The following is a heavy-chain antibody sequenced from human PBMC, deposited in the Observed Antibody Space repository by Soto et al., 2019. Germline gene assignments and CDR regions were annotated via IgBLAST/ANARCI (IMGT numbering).Heavy chain of an antibody. CDR2: IFYLGSS. D-gene: IGHD3-3*02. CDR3: ARHSLALRKNNWFDP. Sequence: TLSLPCTVSGDSIISSDFYWGWVRQPPGKGLEWIGSIFYLGSSYYNPSLKSRVTMSVDTSKNQFSLRLRSVTAADTALYFCARHSLALRKNNWFDPWGQGIMVTVSS. J-gene: IGHJ5*02. V-gene: IGHV4-39*01. CDR1: GDSIISSDFY.